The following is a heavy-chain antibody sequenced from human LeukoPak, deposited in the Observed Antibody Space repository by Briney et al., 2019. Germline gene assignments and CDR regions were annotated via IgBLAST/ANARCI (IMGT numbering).Heavy chain of an antibody. CDR3: ARDASLIVVGLYYFDY. CDR2: ISSSSSYI. D-gene: IGHD3-22*01. J-gene: IGHJ4*02. V-gene: IGHV3-21*01. Sequence: GGSLRLSCAASGFTFSSYSMNWVRQAPGKGLEWVSSISSSSSYIYYADSVKGRFTISRDNAKNSLYLQMNSLRAEDTAVYYCARDASLIVVGLYYFDYWGQGTLVTVSS. CDR1: GFTFSSYS.